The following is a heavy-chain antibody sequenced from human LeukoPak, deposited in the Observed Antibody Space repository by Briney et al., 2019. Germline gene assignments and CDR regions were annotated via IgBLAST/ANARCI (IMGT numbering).Heavy chain of an antibody. CDR3: ARPRLETYDSSGYPNAFDV. Sequence: GGSLRLSCAASGFTFSSYWMSWVRQAPGKGLEWVANIKQDGSEKYYVDSVKGRFTISRDNAKNSLYLQMNSLRAEDTAVYYCARPRLETYDSSGYPNAFDVWGQGTMVTVSS. CDR2: IKQDGSEK. V-gene: IGHV3-7*01. D-gene: IGHD3-22*01. CDR1: GFTFSSYW. J-gene: IGHJ3*01.